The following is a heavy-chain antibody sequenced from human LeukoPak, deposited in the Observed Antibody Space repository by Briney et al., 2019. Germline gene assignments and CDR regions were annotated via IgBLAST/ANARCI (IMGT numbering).Heavy chain of an antibody. CDR1: GFTFSSYA. D-gene: IGHD3-10*01. Sequence: GGSLRLSCAASGFTFSSYAMSWVRQAPGKGLEWVSYISSSGSTIYYADSVKGRFTISRDNAKNSLYLQMNSLRAEDTAVYYCARDRDYYGSGSYGGYWGQGTLVTVSS. J-gene: IGHJ4*02. CDR3: ARDRDYYGSGSYGGY. V-gene: IGHV3-48*04. CDR2: ISSSGSTI.